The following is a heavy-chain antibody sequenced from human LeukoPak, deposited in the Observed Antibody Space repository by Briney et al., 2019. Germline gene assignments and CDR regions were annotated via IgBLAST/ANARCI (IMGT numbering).Heavy chain of an antibody. J-gene: IGHJ6*03. V-gene: IGHV4-59*01. CDR3: ARDLRYFDWLEKDYYYYMDV. CDR1: GGSISSYY. CDR2: IYYSGST. D-gene: IGHD3-9*01. Sequence: SETLSLTCTVSGGSISSYYWSWIRQPPGKGLEWIGYIYYSGSTNYNPSLKSRVTISVDTSKNQFSLKLSSVTAADTAVYYCARDLRYFDWLEKDYYYYMDVWGKGTTVTVSS.